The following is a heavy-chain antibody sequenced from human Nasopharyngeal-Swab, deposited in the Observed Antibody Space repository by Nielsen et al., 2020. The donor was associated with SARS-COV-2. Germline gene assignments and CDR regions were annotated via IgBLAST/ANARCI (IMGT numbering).Heavy chain of an antibody. CDR3: ARGGYSYGYHGMDV. Sequence: SETLSLTCTVSGGSISSSSYYWGWIRQPPGKGLEWIGNINYSGNTFYNPSLKSRVTISVDTSKNQFSLKLSSVTAADMAVYYCARGGYSYGYHGMDVWGQGTTVTVSS. D-gene: IGHD5-18*01. CDR2: INYSGNT. V-gene: IGHV4-39*01. J-gene: IGHJ6*02. CDR1: GGSISSSSYY.